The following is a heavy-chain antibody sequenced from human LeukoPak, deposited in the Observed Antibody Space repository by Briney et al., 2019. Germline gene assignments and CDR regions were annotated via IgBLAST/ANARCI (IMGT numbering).Heavy chain of an antibody. J-gene: IGHJ4*02. CDR2: ISYDGSNK. D-gene: IGHD6-25*01. Sequence: PGSSLRLSCAASGFTFSSYGMHWVRQPPGKGLEWVAVISYDGSNKYYADSVKGRFTISRDNSKNTLYLQMNSLRAEDTAVYYCAKFHLWGIAPEYYFDYWGQGTLVTVSS. V-gene: IGHV3-30*18. CDR1: GFTFSSYG. CDR3: AKFHLWGIAPEYYFDY.